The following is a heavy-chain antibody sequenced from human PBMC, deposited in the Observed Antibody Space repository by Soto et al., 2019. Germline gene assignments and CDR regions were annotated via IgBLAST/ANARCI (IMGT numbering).Heavy chain of an antibody. CDR1: GGSISSGDYY. CDR2: NYYSGST. D-gene: IGHD1-7*01. Sequence: QVQLQESGPGLVKPSQTLSLTCTVSGGSISSGDYYWNWIRQPPGKGLEWIGDNYYSGSTYYNPSLKSRVTISVATSKNQFSLKLSSVTAADTAVYYGARNYGETSWFDPWGQGTLVTVSS. CDR3: ARNYGETSWFDP. J-gene: IGHJ5*02. V-gene: IGHV4-30-4*01.